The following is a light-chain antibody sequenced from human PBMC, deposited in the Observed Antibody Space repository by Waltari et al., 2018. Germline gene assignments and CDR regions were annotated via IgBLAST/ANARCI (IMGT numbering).Light chain of an antibody. Sequence: QSALTQPASVSGSPGQSITISCTGTSNAVGGYGYVSWYQQYPGNAPKLIIYEVSYRPSGISTRFSGSKSGNTASLTISGLQAEDEADYYCSSHTATVPHVFGTGTRVTVV. CDR2: EVS. CDR3: SSHTATVPHV. V-gene: IGLV2-14*01. J-gene: IGLJ1*01. CDR1: SNAVGGYGY.